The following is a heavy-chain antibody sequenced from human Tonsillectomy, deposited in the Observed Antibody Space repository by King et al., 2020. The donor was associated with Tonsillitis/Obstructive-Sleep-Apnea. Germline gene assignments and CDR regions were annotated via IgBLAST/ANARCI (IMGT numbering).Heavy chain of an antibody. CDR2: ISAYNGHT. D-gene: IGHD3-22*01. CDR1: GYTFPNYG. V-gene: IGHV1-18*01. CDR3: ARDSMSHYYDSSAYYTFNY. Sequence: VQLVESGAEVKKPWASVKVSCKASGYTFPNYGISWVRQAPGQGLEWMGWISAYNGHTNYAQKLQGRLTMTTDTSTSTAYLELRSLRSDDTAVYYCARDSMSHYYDSSAYYTFNYWGQGTLVTVSS. J-gene: IGHJ4*02.